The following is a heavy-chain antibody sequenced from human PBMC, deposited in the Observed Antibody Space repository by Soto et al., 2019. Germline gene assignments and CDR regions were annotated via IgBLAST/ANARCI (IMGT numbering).Heavy chain of an antibody. CDR3: TTVDIVVVVAATDY. V-gene: IGHV3-15*07. CDR1: GFTFSNAW. J-gene: IGHJ4*02. D-gene: IGHD2-15*01. Sequence: GGSLRLSCAASGFTFSNAWMNWVRQAPGKGLEWVGRIKSKTDGGTTDYAAPVKGRFTISRDDSKNTLYLQMNSLKTEDTAVYYCTTVDIVVVVAATDYWGQGTLVTVSS. CDR2: IKSKTDGGTT.